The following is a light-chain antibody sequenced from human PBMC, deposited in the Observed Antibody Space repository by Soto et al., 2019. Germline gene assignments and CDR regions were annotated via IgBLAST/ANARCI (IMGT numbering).Light chain of an antibody. Sequence: DIQMTQSPSSLSASVGDTVTITCWASQSVSTWLAWYQQQPGKAPKLLIYDASKLESGVPSRFSGSGSGTELTRTISGLQAEDSATYYCQQYNSYSPTFGQGTTVEV. V-gene: IGKV1-5*01. CDR2: DAS. CDR3: QQYNSYSPT. CDR1: QSVSTW. J-gene: IGKJ1*01.